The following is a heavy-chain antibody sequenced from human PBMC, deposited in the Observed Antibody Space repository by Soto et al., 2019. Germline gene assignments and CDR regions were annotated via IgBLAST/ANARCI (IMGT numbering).Heavy chain of an antibody. V-gene: IGHV2-5*02. J-gene: IGHJ3*01. Sequence: QITLKESGPPLVKPTQTLTLTCTFSGFSLSSIGVGVGWIRQPPGKALEWLGILYWDDDKHYSPSLKSRISIAKDTSKDQVVLTLTNMDPVDTATYYCAHTIVVVPTAHDAFDVWGQGPMVTVSS. D-gene: IGHD2-2*01. CDR3: AHTIVVVPTAHDAFDV. CDR1: GFSLSSIGVG. CDR2: LYWDDDK.